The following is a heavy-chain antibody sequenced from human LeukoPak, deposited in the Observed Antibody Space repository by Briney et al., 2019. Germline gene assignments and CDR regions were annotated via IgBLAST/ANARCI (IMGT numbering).Heavy chain of an antibody. CDR3: ARDHNAFDF. V-gene: IGHV4-59*01. CDR1: GGSIGSYY. CDR2: IYYGGST. Sequence: SETLSLTCTVSGGSIGSYYWSWIRQPPGKGLEWIGYIYYGGSTNYNPSLKSRVTISVDTSKNQFSLKLSSVTAADTAVYYCARDHNAFDFWGQGTMVTVSS. J-gene: IGHJ3*01.